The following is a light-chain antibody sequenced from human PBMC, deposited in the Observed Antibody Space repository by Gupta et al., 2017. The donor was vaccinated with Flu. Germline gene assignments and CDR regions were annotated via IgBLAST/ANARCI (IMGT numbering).Light chain of an antibody. CDR2: ANN. CDR3: ATWIDALGGPV. Sequence: VSLPCSGGSSSIGSATVDWYQQVPGLAPRLRSLANNQRPAGVPGRFSGSKSGTSDSLTISGLQPEDEGDYYGATWIDALGGPVFGGGTKLVVL. CDR1: SSSIGSAT. V-gene: IGLV1-44*01. J-gene: IGLJ2*01.